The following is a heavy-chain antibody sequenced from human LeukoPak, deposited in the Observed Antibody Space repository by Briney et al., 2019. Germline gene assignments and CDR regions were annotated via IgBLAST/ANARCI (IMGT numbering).Heavy chain of an antibody. D-gene: IGHD3-10*01. V-gene: IGHV4-34*01. CDR3: ATLRPFDY. CDR1: GGSFGTYF. CDR2: INHSGST. Sequence: SETLFLTCAVYGGSFGTYFWGWIRQPPGKGLEWIGEINHSGSTNYNPSLKSRVTISVDTSKNQFSLNLSSVTAADTAVYYCATLRPFDYWGQGTLVTVSS. J-gene: IGHJ4*02.